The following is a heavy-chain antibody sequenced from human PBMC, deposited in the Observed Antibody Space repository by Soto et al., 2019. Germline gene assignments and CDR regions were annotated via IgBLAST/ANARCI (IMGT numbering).Heavy chain of an antibody. CDR2: IYYSGST. V-gene: IGHV4-31*03. Sequence: SQTLSLTCTVSGGSISSGGYYWSWIRQHPGKGLEWIGYIYYSGSTYYNPSLKSRVTISVDTSKNQFSLKLSSVTAADTAVYYCARFLMVVAAKYYYGMDVWGQGTTVTAP. CDR1: GGSISSGGYY. D-gene: IGHD2-15*01. J-gene: IGHJ6*02. CDR3: ARFLMVVAAKYYYGMDV.